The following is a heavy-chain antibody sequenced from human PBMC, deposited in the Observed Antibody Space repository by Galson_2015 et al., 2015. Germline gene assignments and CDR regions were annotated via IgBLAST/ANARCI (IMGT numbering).Heavy chain of an antibody. J-gene: IGHJ4*02. CDR1: GFTYSNYA. Sequence: SLRLSCAASGFTYSNYAMNWVRQAPGKGLEWVSGISGSGGTTYYADSVKGRFTISRDNSKNTLYLQMNSLRAEDTAVYYCAKGGFRLVITSFFNFWGQGALVSVSS. CDR3: AKGGFRLVITSFFNF. V-gene: IGHV3-23*01. D-gene: IGHD3-3*01. CDR2: ISGSGGTT.